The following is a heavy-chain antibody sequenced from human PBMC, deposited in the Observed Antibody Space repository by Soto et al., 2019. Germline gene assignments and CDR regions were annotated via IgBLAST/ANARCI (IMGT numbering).Heavy chain of an antibody. CDR3: ARSQGSSTSLEIYYYYYYGMDV. D-gene: IGHD2-2*01. J-gene: IGHJ6*02. V-gene: IGHV1-69*01. CDR1: GGTFSSYA. CDR2: IMPISGTA. Sequence: QVQLVQSGAEVKKPGSSVKVSCKASGGTFSSYAISWVRQAPGQGLEWMGGIMPISGTANYAQKFQGRVTITADESTCTAYMELSSLRSEDTAVYYCARSQGSSTSLEIYYYYYYGMDVWGQGTTVTVSS.